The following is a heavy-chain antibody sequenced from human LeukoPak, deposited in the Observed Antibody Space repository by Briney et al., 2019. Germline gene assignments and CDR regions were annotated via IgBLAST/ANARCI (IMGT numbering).Heavy chain of an antibody. D-gene: IGHD3-10*01. CDR2: ISSSSSYI. V-gene: IGHV3-21*01. CDR3: ARLWFGLSVGYYYYYMDV. Sequence: GTSLRLSCAASGFTFSSYAIHWVRQAPGKGLEWVSSISSSSSYIYYADSVKGRFTISRDNAKNSLYLQMNSLRAEDTAVYYCARLWFGLSVGYYYYYMDVWGKGTTVTISS. CDR1: GFTFSSYA. J-gene: IGHJ6*03.